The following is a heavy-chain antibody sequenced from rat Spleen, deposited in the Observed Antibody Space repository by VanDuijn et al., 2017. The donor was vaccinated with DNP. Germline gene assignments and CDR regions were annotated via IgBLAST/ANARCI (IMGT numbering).Heavy chain of an antibody. CDR3: AKVPNDVIYPDYFDY. V-gene: IGHV4-2*01. CDR2: INKDSSRI. CDR1: GFNFNDHW. D-gene: IGHD3-8*01. Sequence: EVKLVESGGGLVQPGRSLKLSCAASGFNFNDHWMGWVRPAPGKGLEWIGQINKDSSRINYIPSMKDKFTISRDNAQNTLYLQLNKLGSEEKASYYCAKVPNDVIYPDYFDYWGQGIMVTVSS. J-gene: IGHJ2*01.